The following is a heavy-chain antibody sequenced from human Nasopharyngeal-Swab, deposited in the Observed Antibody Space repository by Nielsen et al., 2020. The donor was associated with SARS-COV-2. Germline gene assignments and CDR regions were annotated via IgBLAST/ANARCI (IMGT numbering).Heavy chain of an antibody. V-gene: IGHV4-4*07. CDR3: ARDNTYCGGDCYGMDV. J-gene: IGHJ6*02. D-gene: IGHD2-21*01. Sequence: GSLRLSCTVSGGSISSYYWSWIRQPAGKGLEWIGRIYTSGSTNYNPSLKSRVTISVDTSKNQFSLKLSSVTAADTAVYYCARDNTYCGGDCYGMDVWGQGTTVTVSS. CDR2: IYTSGST. CDR1: GGSISSYY.